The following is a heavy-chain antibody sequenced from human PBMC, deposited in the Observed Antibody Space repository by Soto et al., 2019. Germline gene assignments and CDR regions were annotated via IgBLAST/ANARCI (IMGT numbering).Heavy chain of an antibody. V-gene: IGHV1-69*15. CDR3: AKDGGREGYFGNWFDP. Sequence: QVQLVQSGAELKKPGSSVKVSCKASGGTFSNYAITWVRQAPGQGLEWLGRIIPIFGTTDYAQKFQGRVTITADESTTTAYMGLSSLRSEDTAVYYGAKDGGREGYFGNWFDPWGQGTLVTVSS. CDR2: IIPIFGTT. J-gene: IGHJ5*02. CDR1: GGTFSNYA. D-gene: IGHD2-15*01.